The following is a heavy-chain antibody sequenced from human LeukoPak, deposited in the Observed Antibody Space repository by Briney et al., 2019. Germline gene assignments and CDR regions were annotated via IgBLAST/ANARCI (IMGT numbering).Heavy chain of an antibody. CDR3: AREVVITRRLDPFYYYYGMDV. V-gene: IGHV1-2*04. Sequence: ASVKVSCKASGYTFTGYYMHWVRQAPGQGLEWMGWINPNSGGTNYAQKFQGWVTMTRDTSISTAYMELSRLRSDDTAVYYCAREVVITRRLDPFYYYYGMDVWGQGTTVTVSS. CDR2: INPNSGGT. CDR1: GYTFTGYY. D-gene: IGHD3-22*01. J-gene: IGHJ6*02.